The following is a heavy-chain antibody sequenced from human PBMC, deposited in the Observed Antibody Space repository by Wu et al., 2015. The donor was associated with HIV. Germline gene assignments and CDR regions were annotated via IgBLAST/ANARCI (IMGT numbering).Heavy chain of an antibody. CDR3: ARALVIGGDCYYDY. Sequence: QVQLVQSGVEMKKPGASVKVSCKASGYTFTDYHIHWVRQAPGQGLEWMGWISAYNGNTNYAQKLQGRVTMTTDTSTSTAYMELRSLRSDDTAVYYCARALVIGGDCYYDYWGQGTLVTVSS. J-gene: IGHJ4*02. D-gene: IGHD2-21*02. CDR1: GYTFTDYH. V-gene: IGHV1-18*04. CDR2: ISAYNGNT.